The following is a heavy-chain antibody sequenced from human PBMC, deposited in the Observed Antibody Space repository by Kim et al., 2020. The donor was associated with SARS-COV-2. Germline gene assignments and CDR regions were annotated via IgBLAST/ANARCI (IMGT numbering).Heavy chain of an antibody. J-gene: IGHJ6*04. D-gene: IGHD5-18*01. CDR2: IIPIFGTA. V-gene: IGHV1-69*13. Sequence: SVKVSCKASGGTFSSYAISWVRQAPGQGLEWMGRIIPIFGTANYAQKFQGRVTITADESTSTAYMELSSLRSEDTAVYYCARIMPGARGDSYGHYYYYGMDVWGKGTTVTVSS. CDR3: ARIMPGARGDSYGHYYYYGMDV. CDR1: GGTFSSYA.